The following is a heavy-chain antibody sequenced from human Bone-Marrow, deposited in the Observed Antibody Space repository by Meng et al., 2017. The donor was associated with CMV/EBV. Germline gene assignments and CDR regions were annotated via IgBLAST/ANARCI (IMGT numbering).Heavy chain of an antibody. CDR3: AREGGVFWSGYYRGHGGYVQH. Sequence: ASVKVSCKASGYTFTGYYMHWVRQAPGQGLEWMGWINPNSGGTNYAQKFQGRVTMTRDTSISTAYMELSRLRSDDTAVYYCAREGGVFWSGYYRGHGGYVQHWGQGTLVTVPS. CDR1: GYTFTGYY. CDR2: INPNSGGT. J-gene: IGHJ1*01. D-gene: IGHD3-3*01. V-gene: IGHV1-2*02.